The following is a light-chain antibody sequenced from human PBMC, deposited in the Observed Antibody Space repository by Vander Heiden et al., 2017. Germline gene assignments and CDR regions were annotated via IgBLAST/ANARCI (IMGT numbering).Light chain of an antibody. Sequence: DIQMTQSPSSVSASVGDRVTITCRASQSITTRLHWYQQKSGKAPKLLVYGASSVQGGVPSRFSGGGSGTEFTLTISSLQPEDRATYFCQQSDSSMLTFGGGTKVEIK. V-gene: IGKV1-39*01. CDR3: QQSDSSMLT. CDR1: QSITTR. CDR2: GAS. J-gene: IGKJ4*01.